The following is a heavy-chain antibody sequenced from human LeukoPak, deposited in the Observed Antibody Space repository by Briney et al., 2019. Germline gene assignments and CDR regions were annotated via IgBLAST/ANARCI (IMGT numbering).Heavy chain of an antibody. CDR2: ISSSSSYI. V-gene: IGHV3-21*01. D-gene: IGHD4-11*01. CDR1: GFTFSSYS. CDR3: AREAVYRKHYYYMDV. Sequence: GGSLRLSCAASGFTFSSYSMNWVRQAPGKGLEWVSSISSSSSYIYYADSVKGRFTISRDNAKNSLYLQMNSLRAEDTAVYYCAREAVYRKHYYYMDVWGKGTTVTVSS. J-gene: IGHJ6*03.